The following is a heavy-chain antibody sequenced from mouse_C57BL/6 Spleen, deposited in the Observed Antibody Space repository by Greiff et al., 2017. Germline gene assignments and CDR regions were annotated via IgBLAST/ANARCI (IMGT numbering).Heavy chain of an antibody. D-gene: IGHD1-1*01. CDR2: IDPETGGT. J-gene: IGHJ3*01. V-gene: IGHV1-15*01. Sequence: VQLQESGAELVRPGASVTLSCKASGYTFTDYEMHWVKQTPVHGLGWIGAIDPETGGTAYNQKFKGKAILTADKSSSTAYMVLRSLTSEDSAVYYCTRGDYYGGFAYWGQGTLVTVSA. CDR1: GYTFTDYE. CDR3: TRGDYYGGFAY.